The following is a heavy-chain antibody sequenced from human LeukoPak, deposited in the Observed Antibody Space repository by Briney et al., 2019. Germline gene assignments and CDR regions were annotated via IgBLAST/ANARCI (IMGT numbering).Heavy chain of an antibody. D-gene: IGHD2-2*01. V-gene: IGHV3-23*01. CDR1: GFTFSSYA. CDR3: AKDALIYCSSTSCALYFDY. CDR2: ISGSGGST. J-gene: IGHJ4*02. Sequence: PGGSLRLSCAASGFTFSSYAMSWVRQAPGKGLEWVSAISGSGGSTYYADSVKGRFTISRDNSKNTLYLQMNSLRAEDTAVYYCAKDALIYCSSTSCALYFDYWGQGTLVTVSS.